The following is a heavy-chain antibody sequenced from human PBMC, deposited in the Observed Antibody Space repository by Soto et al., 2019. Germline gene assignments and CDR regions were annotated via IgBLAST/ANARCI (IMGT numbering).Heavy chain of an antibody. J-gene: IGHJ4*02. CDR2: IYYSGTT. CDR3: ARHGNGATSE. Sequence: QVQLQESGPGLVKPSETLSLTCTVSSGSIINYYWSWIRQPPGKGLEWIGYIYYSGTTWYNPSLKSRVIISVDTSKNLFSLNLNSVTAAATAVYYCARHGNGATSEWGQGTLVTVSS. V-gene: IGHV4-59*08. D-gene: IGHD5-12*01. CDR1: SGSIINYY.